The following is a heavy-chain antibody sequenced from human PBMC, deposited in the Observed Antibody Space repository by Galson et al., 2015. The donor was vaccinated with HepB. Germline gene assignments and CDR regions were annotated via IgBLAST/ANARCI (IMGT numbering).Heavy chain of an antibody. Sequence: QSGAEVKKPGESLKISCKVSGYTLTELSMHWVRQAPGKGLEWMGGFDPEDGETIYAQKFQGRVTMTEDTSTDTAYMELSSLRSEDTAVYYCATDLTPRGAFDYWGQGTLVTVSS. CDR2: FDPEDGET. J-gene: IGHJ4*02. CDR1: GYTLTELS. V-gene: IGHV1-24*01. D-gene: IGHD1-26*01. CDR3: ATDLTPRGAFDY.